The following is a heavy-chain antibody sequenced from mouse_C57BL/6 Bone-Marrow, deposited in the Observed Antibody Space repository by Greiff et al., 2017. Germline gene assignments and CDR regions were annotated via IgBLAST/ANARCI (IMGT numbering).Heavy chain of an antibody. J-gene: IGHJ2*01. Sequence: VQLQQSGPELVKPGASVKISCKASGYTFTDYYMNWVKQSQGKSLEWIGDINPNNGGTSYNQKFKDKATLTVDKSSSTAYMGLRSLTSEDSAVYYCARSPIYYDYDGLDYWGQGTTLTVSS. D-gene: IGHD2-4*01. CDR2: INPNNGGT. CDR1: GYTFTDYY. CDR3: ARSPIYYDYDGLDY. V-gene: IGHV1-26*01.